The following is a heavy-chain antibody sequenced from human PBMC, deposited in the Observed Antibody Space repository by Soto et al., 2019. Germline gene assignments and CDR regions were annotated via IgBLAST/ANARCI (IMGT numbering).Heavy chain of an antibody. Sequence: SETLSLTCAVYGGSFSGYYWSWIRQPPGKGLEWIGEINHSGSTNYNPSLKSRVTISVDTSKNQFSLKLSSVTAADTAVYYCARSLGSSWYGWWFDPWGQGTLVTVSS. V-gene: IGHV4-34*01. D-gene: IGHD6-13*01. CDR1: GGSFSGYY. J-gene: IGHJ5*02. CDR3: ARSLGSSWYGWWFDP. CDR2: INHSGST.